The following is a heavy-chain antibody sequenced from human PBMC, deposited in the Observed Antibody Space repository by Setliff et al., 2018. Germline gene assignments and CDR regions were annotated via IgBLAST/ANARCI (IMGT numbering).Heavy chain of an antibody. D-gene: IGHD3-10*01. J-gene: IGHJ4*02. Sequence: PGGSLRLSCAASRFTFTNAWMSWVRQAPGKGLEWLGRIKSKTDGGTTDYAAPVKGRFTISRDDSKDTVYLQMNDLKTEDTGVYYCTGRTYGHQLGDYWGQGTLVTVSS. CDR3: TGRTYGHQLGDY. V-gene: IGHV3-15*01. CDR2: IKSKTDGGTT. CDR1: RFTFTNAW.